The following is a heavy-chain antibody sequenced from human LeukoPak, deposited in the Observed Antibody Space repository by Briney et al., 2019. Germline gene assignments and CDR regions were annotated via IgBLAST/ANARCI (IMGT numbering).Heavy chain of an antibody. V-gene: IGHV4-59*08. CDR1: GVSMRTYY. CDR2: IYYSGST. J-gene: IGHJ4*02. Sequence: SETLSLTCTVSGVSMRTYYWSWIRQPPGKGLEWIGYIYYSGSTNYNPSLKSRVTISVDTSKNQFSLKLSSVTAADTAVYYCARSYYYDSSGYSYWGQGTLVTVSS. D-gene: IGHD3-22*01. CDR3: ARSYYYDSSGYSY.